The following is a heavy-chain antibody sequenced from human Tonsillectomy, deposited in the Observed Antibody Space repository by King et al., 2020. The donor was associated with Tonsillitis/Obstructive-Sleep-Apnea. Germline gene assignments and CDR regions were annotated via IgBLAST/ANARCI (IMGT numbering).Heavy chain of an antibody. V-gene: IGHV3-21*01. J-gene: IGHJ6*03. CDR2: ISSGSRHI. D-gene: IGHD3-16*01. CDR1: GFSFSIYS. Sequence: DVQLVESGGGLGKPGGSLRLSCAASGFSFSIYSMNWVRQAPGKGLEWVASISSGSRHIYDADSVKGRLTISRDNAKKSLYLQMNSLRVDDTAVYYCARAGGGGDFYYHYMDVWGKGTTVTVSS. CDR3: ARAGGGGDFYYHYMDV.